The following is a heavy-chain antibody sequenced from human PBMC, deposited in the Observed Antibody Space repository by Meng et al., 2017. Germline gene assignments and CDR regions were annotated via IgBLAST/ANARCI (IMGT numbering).Heavy chain of an antibody. CDR2: IGGSGSST. J-gene: IGHJ5*02. CDR1: GFTFNTYA. D-gene: IGHD2/OR15-2a*01. V-gene: IGHV3-23*04. Sequence: EVQLVESGGGLVQPGGSLRLSCAASGFTFNTYAMSWVRQAPGKGLEWVSAIGGSGSSTYYADSVKGRFTISRDNSKNTLYLQMNSLRAEDTAVYYCARDYILNWFDPWGQGTLVTVSS. CDR3: ARDYILNWFDP.